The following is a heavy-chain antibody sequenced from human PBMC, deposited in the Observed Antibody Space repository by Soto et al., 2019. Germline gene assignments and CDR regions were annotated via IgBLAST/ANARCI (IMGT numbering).Heavy chain of an antibody. D-gene: IGHD5-12*01. V-gene: IGHV4-34*01. Sequence: KTSETLSLTCAVYGGSFSGYYWSWIRQPPGKGLEWIGEINHSGSTNYNPSLKSRVTISVDTSKNQFSLKLSSVTAADTAVYYCAREGRWLQPIDYWGQGTLVTVS. CDR3: AREGRWLQPIDY. J-gene: IGHJ4*02. CDR1: GGSFSGYY. CDR2: INHSGST.